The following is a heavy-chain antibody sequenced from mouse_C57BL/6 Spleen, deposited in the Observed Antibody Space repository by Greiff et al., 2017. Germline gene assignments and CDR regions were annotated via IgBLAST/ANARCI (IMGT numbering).Heavy chain of an antibody. CDR1: GYAFSSSW. CDR2: IYPGDGDT. Sequence: VQLQQSGPELVKPGASVKISCKASGYAFSSSWMNWVKQRPGKGLEWIGRIYPGDGDTNYNGKFKGKATLTADKSSSTAYMQLSSLTSEDSAVYFCARYELTGHYFDYWGQGTTLTVSS. D-gene: IGHD4-1*01. J-gene: IGHJ2*01. V-gene: IGHV1-82*01. CDR3: ARYELTGHYFDY.